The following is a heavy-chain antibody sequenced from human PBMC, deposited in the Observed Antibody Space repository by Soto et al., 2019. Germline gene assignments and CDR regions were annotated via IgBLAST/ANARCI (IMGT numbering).Heavy chain of an antibody. D-gene: IGHD3-3*01. CDR1: GFTFSSYA. CDR2: ISGSGGST. Sequence: GGSLRLSCAASGFTFSSYAMSWVRQAPGKGLEGVSAISGSGGSTYYADSVKGRFTISRDNSKNTLYLQMNSLRAEDTAVYYCAKDLMEWHYFDYWGQGTLVTVSS. CDR3: AKDLMEWHYFDY. V-gene: IGHV3-23*01. J-gene: IGHJ4*02.